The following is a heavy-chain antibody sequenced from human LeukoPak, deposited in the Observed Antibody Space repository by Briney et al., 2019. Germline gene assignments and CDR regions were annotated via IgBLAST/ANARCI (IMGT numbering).Heavy chain of an antibody. Sequence: ASVKVSCKASGDTFSSDVISCVRQAPGQGLEWMGRIIPILGIANYAQKFQGRVTITAVKSTSTAYMALSSPRFADTAVYYCASPVAGTANGDYWGQGTLVTVSS. V-gene: IGHV1-69*04. CDR3: ASPVAGTANGDY. D-gene: IGHD6-19*01. CDR2: IIPILGIA. J-gene: IGHJ4*02. CDR1: GDTFSSDV.